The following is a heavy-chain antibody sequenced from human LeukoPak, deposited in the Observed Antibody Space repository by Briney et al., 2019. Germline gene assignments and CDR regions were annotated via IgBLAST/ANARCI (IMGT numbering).Heavy chain of an antibody. CDR1: GFTFINYA. CDR3: ARGRAEV. Sequence: GGALRLSCAASGFTFINYAMQWVRQAPGKGLEGVSYMSSSSSTIYYAGSVNGRFAISRDNAKNSLYLQMNSLRAEDTAVYYCARGRAEVWGQGTLVTVSS. CDR2: MSSSSSTI. D-gene: IGHD6-19*01. V-gene: IGHV3-48*01. J-gene: IGHJ4*02.